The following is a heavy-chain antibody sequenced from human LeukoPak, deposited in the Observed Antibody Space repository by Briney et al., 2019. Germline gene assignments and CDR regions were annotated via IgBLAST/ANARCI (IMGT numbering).Heavy chain of an antibody. J-gene: IGHJ5*02. CDR2: IYHSGST. CDR1: GGSISRGGYS. D-gene: IGHD3-16*02. CDR3: ARSSYDYVWGSDRSNWFDP. Sequence: SQTLSLTCAVSGGSISRGGYSWTWIRQPPGKGLEWIGNIYHSGSTYYKPSLQSRVTMSIDKSKNQFSLKLNSVTAADTAVYCCARSSYDYVWGSDRSNWFDPWGQGTLVTVSS. V-gene: IGHV4-30-2*01.